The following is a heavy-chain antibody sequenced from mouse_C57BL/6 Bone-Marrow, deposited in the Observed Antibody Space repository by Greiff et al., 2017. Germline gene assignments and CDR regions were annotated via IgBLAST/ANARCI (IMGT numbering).Heavy chain of an antibody. J-gene: IGHJ4*01. CDR2: SRNKANDYTT. CDR1: GFTFSDFY. D-gene: IGHD2-1*01. V-gene: IGHV7-1*01. CDR3: ARDAPYGNYYAMDY. Sequence: EVKVVESGGGLVQSGRSLRLSCATSGFTFSDFYMEWVRQAPGKGLEWIAASRNKANDYTTEYSASVKGRFIVSRDTSQSILYLQMNALRAEDTAIYYWARDAPYGNYYAMDYWGQGTSVTVSS.